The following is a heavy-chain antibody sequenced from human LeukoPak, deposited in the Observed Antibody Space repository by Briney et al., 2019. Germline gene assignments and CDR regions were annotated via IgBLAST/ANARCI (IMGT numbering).Heavy chain of an antibody. J-gene: IGHJ4*02. Sequence: GGSLRLSCAASGFSFRSYTMNWVRQAPGKGLEWVSFISRSNTYIHYADSVKGRFTISRDNARNSLFPQMDSLRVEDTAVYYCATTRGFDYWGQGTLVTVSS. CDR3: ATTRGFDY. CDR1: GFSFRSYT. D-gene: IGHD1-1*01. CDR2: ISRSNTYI. V-gene: IGHV3-21*01.